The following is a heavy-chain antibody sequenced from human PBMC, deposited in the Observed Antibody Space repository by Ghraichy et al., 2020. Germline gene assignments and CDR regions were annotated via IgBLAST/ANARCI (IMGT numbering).Heavy chain of an antibody. CDR1: GGSFSGYY. CDR2: INHSGST. Sequence: SETLSLTCAVYGGSFSGYYWSWIRQPPGKGLEWIGEINHSGSTNYNPSLKSRVTISVDTSKNQFSLKLSSVTAADTAVYYCARRLVYCSGGSCYSKGRWYFDLWGRGTLVTVSS. D-gene: IGHD2-15*01. J-gene: IGHJ2*01. CDR3: ARRLVYCSGGSCYSKGRWYFDL. V-gene: IGHV4-34*01.